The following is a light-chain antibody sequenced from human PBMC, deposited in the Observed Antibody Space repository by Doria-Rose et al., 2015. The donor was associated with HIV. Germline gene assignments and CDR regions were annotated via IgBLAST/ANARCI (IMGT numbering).Light chain of an antibody. CDR2: GAS. CDR1: QSTSTY. V-gene: IGKV1-39*01. CDR3: QQSYNTPGT. J-gene: IGKJ3*01. Sequence: DIGITQSPSSLSASVGDSVTITCRASQSTSTYLNWFQQKSGKAPKLLIYGASTLHRGVPSRFSGSGSGTDFTLTISNLQPEDFATYYCQQSYNTPGTFGPGTKVDIK.